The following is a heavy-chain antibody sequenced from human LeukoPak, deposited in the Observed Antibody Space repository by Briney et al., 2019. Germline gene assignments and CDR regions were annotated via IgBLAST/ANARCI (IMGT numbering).Heavy chain of an antibody. CDR3: AREKTYCSGGSCLRNFDL. D-gene: IGHD2-15*01. V-gene: IGHV4-59*01. CDR2: IYYSGST. CDR1: GGSISSYY. Sequence: PSETLSLTCTVSGGSISSYYWSWIRQPPGKGLEWIGYIYYSGSTNYNPSLKSRVTISVDTSKNQFSLKLSSVTAADTAVYYCAREKTYCSGGSCLRNFDLWGRGTLVTVSS. J-gene: IGHJ2*01.